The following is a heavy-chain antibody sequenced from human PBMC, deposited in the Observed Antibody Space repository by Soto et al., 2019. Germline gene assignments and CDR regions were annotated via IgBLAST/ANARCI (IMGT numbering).Heavy chain of an antibody. D-gene: IGHD6-19*01. J-gene: IGHJ3*02. CDR1: GGSIGSSSYY. CDR3: ARRREGIAVAHEDAFDI. CDR2: IYYSGST. Sequence: PSETLSLTCTVSGGSIGSSSYYWGWIRQPPGKGLEWIGSIYYSGSTYYNPSLKSRVTISVDTSKNQFSLKLSSVTAADTAVYYCARRREGIAVAHEDAFDIWGQGTMVTVS. V-gene: IGHV4-39*01.